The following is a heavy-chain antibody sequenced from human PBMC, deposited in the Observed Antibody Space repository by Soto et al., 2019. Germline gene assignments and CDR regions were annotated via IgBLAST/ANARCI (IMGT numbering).Heavy chain of an antibody. Sequence: KPSETLSLTCAVSGFFISSGNYWGWIRKPPGKGLEWIGSIFHGGNTYYNPSLKSRVTISVDMPKNQFSLKLNSVTAADTAVYYCARARWYDAFDVWGQGTVVTVSS. CDR3: ARARWYDAFDV. D-gene: IGHD2-15*01. V-gene: IGHV4-38-2*01. CDR1: GFFISSGNY. J-gene: IGHJ3*01. CDR2: IFHGGNT.